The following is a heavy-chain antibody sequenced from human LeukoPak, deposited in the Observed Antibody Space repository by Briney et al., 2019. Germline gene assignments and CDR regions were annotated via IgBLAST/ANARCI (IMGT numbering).Heavy chain of an antibody. J-gene: IGHJ4*02. Sequence: SVTVSCKASGGTFSSYAISWVRQAPGKGLEWMGRIIPILGIANYAQKFQGRVTITADKSTSTAYMELSSLRSEDTAVYYCARLNYDILTGYYPAVDYWGQGTLVTVSS. CDR3: ARLNYDILTGYYPAVDY. CDR2: IIPILGIA. CDR1: GGTFSSYA. D-gene: IGHD3-9*01. V-gene: IGHV1-69*04.